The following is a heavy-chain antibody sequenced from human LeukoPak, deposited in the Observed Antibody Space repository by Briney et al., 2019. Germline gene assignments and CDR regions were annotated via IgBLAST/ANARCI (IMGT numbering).Heavy chain of an antibody. J-gene: IGHJ4*02. D-gene: IGHD6-6*01. CDR2: IQPDDYSP. CDR1: GYEFTSRW. V-gene: IGHV5-51*01. Sequence: GESLKISCKASGYEFTSRWIAWVRQMPGKGPEWMGIIQPDDYSPRYSPSFQGQFTISADKAITTVYLEWSSLKASDTAMYYCARQTGSIYSGSTKFFDYWGQGTLVTVSS. CDR3: ARQTGSIYSGSTKFFDY.